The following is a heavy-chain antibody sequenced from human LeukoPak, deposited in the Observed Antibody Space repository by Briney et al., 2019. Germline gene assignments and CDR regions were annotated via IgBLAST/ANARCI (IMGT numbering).Heavy chain of an antibody. J-gene: IGHJ4*02. V-gene: IGHV1-69*05. CDR1: GGTFSSYA. CDR3: ARVLAGSSWGFDY. Sequence: GASAKVSCKASGGTFSSYAISWVRQAPGQGLEWMGRIIPIFGTANYAQKFQGRVTITTDESTSTAYMELSSLRSEDTAVYYCARVLAGSSWGFDYWGQGTLVTVSS. D-gene: IGHD6-13*01. CDR2: IIPIFGTA.